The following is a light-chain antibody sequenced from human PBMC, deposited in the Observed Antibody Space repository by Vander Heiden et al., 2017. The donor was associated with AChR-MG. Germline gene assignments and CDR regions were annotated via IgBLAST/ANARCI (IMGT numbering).Light chain of an antibody. J-gene: IGLJ2*01. Sequence: QSVLTQPPSVSGAPRQRVTISCTGSSSNIGAGYDVHWYQQHPGTAPKLLIYGNSNRPSGVPDRFSGSKSGTSASLAITGLQAEVEADYYCQSYDSSLSASVVCGGGTKLT. CDR1: SSNIGAGYD. CDR2: GNS. V-gene: IGLV1-40*01. CDR3: QSYDSSLSASVV.